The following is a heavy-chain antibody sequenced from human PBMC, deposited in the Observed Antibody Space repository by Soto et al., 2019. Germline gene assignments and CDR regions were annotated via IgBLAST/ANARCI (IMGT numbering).Heavy chain of an antibody. V-gene: IGHV3-21*02. CDR2: ISGTSVYI. Sequence: EVQLVESGGGLVKPGGSLRLSCVASGFTFSNYNMNWVRQAPGKGLEWGSHISGTSVYIHYADSVKGRFTISRGNAKKSVYRQMDSLRVEDTAVYYCAREGALKPFSSWGQGALVTVSS. CDR1: GFTFSNYN. CDR3: AREGALKPFSS. J-gene: IGHJ5*02.